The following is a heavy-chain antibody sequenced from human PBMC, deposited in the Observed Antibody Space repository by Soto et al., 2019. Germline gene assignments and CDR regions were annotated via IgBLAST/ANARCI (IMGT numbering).Heavy chain of an antibody. J-gene: IGHJ6*02. CDR2: IIPILNSP. V-gene: IGHV1-69*01. D-gene: IGHD2-2*01. CDR1: GGTFGSYA. CDR3: AREAPYCTSATCPKFYDMDV. Sequence: QVQLVQSGAEVKKPGSSEKVSCKASGGTFGSYAITWVRRAPGQGLEWLGGIIPILNSPAYAQKFKARVVITVDELTNSAYMELNSLRFDDTAVYYCAREAPYCTSATCPKFYDMDVWGQGTTVTVAS.